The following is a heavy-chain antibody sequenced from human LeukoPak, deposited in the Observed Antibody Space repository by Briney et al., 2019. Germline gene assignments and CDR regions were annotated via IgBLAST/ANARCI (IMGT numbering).Heavy chain of an antibody. CDR2: ISSSSSYI. V-gene: IGHV3-21*01. D-gene: IGHD6-19*01. J-gene: IGHJ4*02. CDR3: ARGGVYSSGWYVDY. CDR1: GFTFISYS. Sequence: GGSLRLSCAASGFTFISYSLNWVRQAPGKGLEWVSSISSSSSYIYYADSVKGRFTISRDNAKNSLYLQMNSLRTEDTAVYYCARGGVYSSGWYVDYWGQGTLVTVSS.